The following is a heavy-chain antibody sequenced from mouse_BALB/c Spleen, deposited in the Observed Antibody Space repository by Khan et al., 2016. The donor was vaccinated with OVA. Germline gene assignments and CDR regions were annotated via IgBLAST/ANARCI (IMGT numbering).Heavy chain of an antibody. CDR2: IWGDGST. D-gene: IGHD2-10*01. Sequence: VLLQESGPGLAAPSQSLSITCTISGFSLTNYGVHWIRQPPGKGLEWLVVIWGDGSTTYNSALQSRLTITKDNSQSQVFLKMNGLQTDDTAIYFCARQPYYHYNIMDYWGQGTSVTVSS. CDR3: ARQPYYHYNIMDY. J-gene: IGHJ4*01. CDR1: GFSLTNYG. V-gene: IGHV2-6-1*01.